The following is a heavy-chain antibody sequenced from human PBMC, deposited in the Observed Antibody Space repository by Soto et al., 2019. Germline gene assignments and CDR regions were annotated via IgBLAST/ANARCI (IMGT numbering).Heavy chain of an antibody. V-gene: IGHV3-13*01. CDR2: IDTSGHT. D-gene: IGHD3-10*01. J-gene: IGHJ5*02. Sequence: EVQLVESGGGLVQPGGSLRLSCAASGFTFSDYHMHGVRQAAGKGLEWVSAIDTSGHTFYLGSVRGRFTVSRDDPRSSFYLQMSNLRPEDTAVYYCARLEVIGVNFFEHWGRGVLVTVSS. CDR3: ARLEVIGVNFFEH. CDR1: GFTFSDYH.